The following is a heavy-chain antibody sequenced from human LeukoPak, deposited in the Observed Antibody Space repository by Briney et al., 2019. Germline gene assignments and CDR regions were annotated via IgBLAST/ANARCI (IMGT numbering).Heavy chain of an antibody. CDR1: GGSISNYY. V-gene: IGHV4-59*01. Sequence: SETLSLTCTVSGGSISNYYWSWIRQPPGKGLEWIGYIYYSGSTNYNPSLKSRVTISVDTSKNQFSLKLSSVTAADTAVYYCARGGYYGSGNDFRFDPWGQGTLVTVSS. CDR2: IYYSGST. J-gene: IGHJ5*02. D-gene: IGHD3-10*01. CDR3: ARGGYYGSGNDFRFDP.